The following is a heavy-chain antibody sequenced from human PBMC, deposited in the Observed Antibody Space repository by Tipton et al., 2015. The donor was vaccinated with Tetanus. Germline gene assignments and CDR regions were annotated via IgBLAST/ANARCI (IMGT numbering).Heavy chain of an antibody. CDR1: GGTFDSHA. CDR3: ARMKHNAPLLFDH. D-gene: IGHD2-15*01. J-gene: IGHJ4*02. CDR2: IFPQFDTS. Sequence: QSGPEVKRPGSSVKVSCKASGGTFDSHAVNWVRQAPGLGLEWVGGIFPQFDTSNNPPKFQGRVTLTADKSTSTAYMELSGLRSDDTAVYFCARMKHNAPLLFDHWGQGTLVTVSS. V-gene: IGHV1-69*06.